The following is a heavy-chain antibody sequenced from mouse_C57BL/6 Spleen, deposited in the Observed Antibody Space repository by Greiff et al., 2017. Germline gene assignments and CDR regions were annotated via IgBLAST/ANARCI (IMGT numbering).Heavy chain of an antibody. J-gene: IGHJ2*01. V-gene: IGHV10-1*01. Sequence: EVKVVESGGGLVQPKGSLKLSCAASGFSFNTYAMNWVRQAPGKGLEWVARIRSKSNNYATCYADSVKDRFTISRDDSESMLYLQMNNLKTEDTAMYYCVRRGDFLFDYWGQGTTLTVSS. CDR1: GFSFNTYA. CDR3: VRRGDFLFDY. CDR2: IRSKSNNYAT.